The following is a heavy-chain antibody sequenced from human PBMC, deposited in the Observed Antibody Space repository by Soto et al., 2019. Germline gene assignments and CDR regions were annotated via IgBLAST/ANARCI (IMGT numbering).Heavy chain of an antibody. V-gene: IGHV4-59*01. D-gene: IGHD2-15*01. J-gene: IGHJ5*02. CDR2: IYYSGST. CDR3: ASLGYFSGGSCYVGWFDP. Sequence: QVQLQESGPGLVKPSETLSLTCTVSGGSISSYYWSWIRQPPGKGLEWIGYIYYSGSTNYNPSLNSRVTISVDTPKNQFPLKLSSVTAADTAVYYCASLGYFSGGSCYVGWFDPWGQGTLVTVSS. CDR1: GGSISSYY.